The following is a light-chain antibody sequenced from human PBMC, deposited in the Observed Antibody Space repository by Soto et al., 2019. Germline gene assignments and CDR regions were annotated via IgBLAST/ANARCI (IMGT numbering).Light chain of an antibody. CDR1: QSLSSGY. CDR2: GAS. CDR3: QHYNNWPPWT. J-gene: IGKJ1*01. V-gene: IGKV3-15*01. Sequence: EIVLTPSPGTLSLSPGERATLSCRASQSLSSGYLAWYQQKPGQAPRLLIYGASTRATGIPDRFSGSGSGTEFTLTISSLQSEDFAVYYCQHYNNWPPWTFGQGTKVDIK.